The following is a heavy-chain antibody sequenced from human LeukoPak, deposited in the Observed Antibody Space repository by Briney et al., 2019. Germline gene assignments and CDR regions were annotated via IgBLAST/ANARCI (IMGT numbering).Heavy chain of an antibody. Sequence: PGGSLRLSCAASGFTFSSYAMSWVRQAPGKGLEWVSGISGSGGNTYYADSVKGRFTISRDNSKNTLYLQMNSLRAEDTAVYYCAKDSSYYYDSGGDWFDPWGQGTLVTASS. CDR2: ISGSGGNT. D-gene: IGHD3-22*01. V-gene: IGHV3-23*01. CDR3: AKDSSYYYDSGGDWFDP. J-gene: IGHJ5*02. CDR1: GFTFSSYA.